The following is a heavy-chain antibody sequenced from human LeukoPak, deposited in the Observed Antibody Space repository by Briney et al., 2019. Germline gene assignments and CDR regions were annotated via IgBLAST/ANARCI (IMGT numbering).Heavy chain of an antibody. CDR1: GYTFTNYG. D-gene: IGHD3-22*01. J-gene: IGHJ4*02. CDR3: ARAPYYYDSSGYYYPFDY. V-gene: IGHV1-18*01. CDR2: ISAYNGNT. Sequence: GASVKVSCKASGYTFTNYGISWVRQAPGQGLEWMGWISAYNGNTNYAQKLQGRVTMTTDTSTSTAYMELRSLRSDDTAVFYCARAPYYYDSSGYYYPFDYWGREPWSPSPQ.